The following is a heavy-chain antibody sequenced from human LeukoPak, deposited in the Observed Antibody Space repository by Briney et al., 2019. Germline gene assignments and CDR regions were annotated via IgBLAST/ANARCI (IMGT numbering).Heavy chain of an antibody. CDR2: FDPEDGET. V-gene: IGHV1-24*01. CDR1: GYTLTELS. J-gene: IGHJ3*02. D-gene: IGHD3-22*01. CDR3: ARDLPYYYDSSGSPYGGTNAFDI. Sequence: ASVKVSCKVSGYTLTELSMHWVRQAPGKGLEWMGGFDPEDGETIYAQKLQGRVTMTTDTSTSTAYMELRSLRSDDTAVYYCARDLPYYYDSSGSPYGGTNAFDIWGQGTMVTVSS.